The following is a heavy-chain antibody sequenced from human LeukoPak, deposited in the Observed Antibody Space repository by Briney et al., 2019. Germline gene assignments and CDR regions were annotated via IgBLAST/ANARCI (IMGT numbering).Heavy chain of an antibody. J-gene: IGHJ3*02. V-gene: IGHV5-51*01. CDR2: IYPGDSDT. Sequence: GGSLMLPGNGFGYRFTCYWMGWAGQRPGKGVERMGHIYPGDSDTRYSPSFQGQVTISADKTISTAYLQWISLKTSDTAMYYGARPLRCVEWYAFDIWGQGTMVTVSS. CDR3: ARPLRCVEWYAFDI. CDR1: GYRFTCYW. D-gene: IGHD3-3*01.